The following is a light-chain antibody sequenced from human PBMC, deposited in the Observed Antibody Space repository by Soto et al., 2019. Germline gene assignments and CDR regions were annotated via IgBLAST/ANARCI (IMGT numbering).Light chain of an antibody. V-gene: IGKV1-39*01. CDR1: QNISNY. Sequence: DIQMTQSPSSLSASVGDRVTISCRASQNISNYLNWYMQKPGTAPNLLIYAASTLQSGVPSRFSGSGSGADFTLTISNLQPEDSATYYCQHSYTTPRTFGQGTKVEIK. J-gene: IGKJ1*01. CDR3: QHSYTTPRT. CDR2: AAS.